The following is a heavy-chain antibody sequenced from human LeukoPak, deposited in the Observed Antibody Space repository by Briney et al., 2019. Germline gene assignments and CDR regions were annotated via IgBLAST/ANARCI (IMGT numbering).Heavy chain of an antibody. Sequence: GGSLRLSCAASGFTFSDYSMSWVRQAPGRGLDWVSSISSTSTYILYADSVKGRFTISRDNARNSLYLQMNSLRAEDTAVYYCARFETVAAKPLEYWGQGTLVTVSS. CDR2: ISSTSTYI. CDR3: ARFETVAAKPLEY. J-gene: IGHJ4*02. V-gene: IGHV3-21*01. D-gene: IGHD6-19*01. CDR1: GFTFSDYS.